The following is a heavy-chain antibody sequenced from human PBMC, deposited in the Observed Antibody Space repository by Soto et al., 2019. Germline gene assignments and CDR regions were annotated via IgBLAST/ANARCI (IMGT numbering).Heavy chain of an antibody. CDR3: ARQRATVTACGRGYYYYMDV. V-gene: IGHV4-39*01. J-gene: IGHJ6*03. CDR2: IYYSGST. CDR1: GGSISSSSYY. D-gene: IGHD4-4*01. Sequence: QLQLQESGPGLVKPSETLSLTCTVSGGSISSSSYYWGWIRQPPGKGLEWIGSIYYSGSTYYNPSLNSRDTISVDTSKNQFSLKLSSVAAADTGVYYGARQRATVTACGRGYYYYMDVWGKGTTVTVSS.